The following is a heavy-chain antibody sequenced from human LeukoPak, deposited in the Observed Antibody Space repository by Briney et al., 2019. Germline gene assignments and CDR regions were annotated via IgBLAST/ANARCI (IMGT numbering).Heavy chain of an antibody. J-gene: IGHJ4*02. V-gene: IGHV3-30*03. CDR2: ISDDGSNK. D-gene: IGHD3-10*01. Sequence: QPGGSLRLSCAASGFTFSTYGMHWVRQAPGQGLEWVAVISDDGSNKYYADSVRGRFTISRDNSKNTLYLQMNSLRAEDTALYYCATAMMRGVTIPGYWGQGTLVTVSS. CDR1: GFTFSTYG. CDR3: ATAMMRGVTIPGY.